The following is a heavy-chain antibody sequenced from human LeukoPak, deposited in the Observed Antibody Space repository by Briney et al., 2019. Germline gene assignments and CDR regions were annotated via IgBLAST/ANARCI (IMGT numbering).Heavy chain of an antibody. Sequence: PGGSLRLSCAASGFTFSSYGMHWVRQAPGKGLEWVAVISYDGSNKYYADSVKGRFTISRDNSKNTLYLQMNSLRAEDTAVYYCAKSDIVVVPALSLFDYWGQGTLVTVSS. CDR1: GFTFSSYG. D-gene: IGHD2-2*01. V-gene: IGHV3-30*18. CDR3: AKSDIVVVPALSLFDY. J-gene: IGHJ4*02. CDR2: ISYDGSNK.